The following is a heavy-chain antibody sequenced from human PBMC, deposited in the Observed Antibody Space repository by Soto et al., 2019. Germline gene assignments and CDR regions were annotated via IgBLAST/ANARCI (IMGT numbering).Heavy chain of an antibody. CDR1: GGTFSSYS. CDR2: IIPIFGTA. V-gene: IGHV1-69*01. D-gene: IGHD1-26*01. CDR3: ARDGGRHSGGIDY. J-gene: IGHJ4*02. Sequence: QVQLVQSGAEVKKPGSSVKVSCKASGGTFSSYSINWVRQAPGQGLEWMGAIIPIFGTANYAQKFQGRVMITADESTSTAYMELSSLRSEDTAVYYCARDGGRHSGGIDYWGQGTLVTVSS.